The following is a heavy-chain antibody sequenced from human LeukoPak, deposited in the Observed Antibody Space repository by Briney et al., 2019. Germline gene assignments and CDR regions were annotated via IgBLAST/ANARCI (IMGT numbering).Heavy chain of an antibody. CDR2: INPNSGGT. Sequence: ASVKVSCKASGYTFTGYYMHWVRQAPGQGLEWMGWINPNSGGTNYAQKFQGRVTMTRDTSISTAYMELSRLRSDDTAVYYCARPLMVRGVIRVDAFEIWGQGTMVTVSS. V-gene: IGHV1-2*02. J-gene: IGHJ3*02. CDR1: GYTFTGYY. D-gene: IGHD3-10*01. CDR3: ARPLMVRGVIRVDAFEI.